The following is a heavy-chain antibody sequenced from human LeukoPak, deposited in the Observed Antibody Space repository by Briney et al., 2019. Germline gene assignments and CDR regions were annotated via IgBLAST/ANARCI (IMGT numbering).Heavy chain of an antibody. Sequence: GGSLRLSCAASGFTFTSYAMSWVRQAPGKGLEWVSTISGSGDTTYSAASVTGRFTISRDNSKNTLYLQMNSLRAEDTAVYYCAREVPSLDYWGQGILVTVTS. CDR2: ISGSGDTT. J-gene: IGHJ4*02. V-gene: IGHV3-23*01. CDR1: GFTFTSYA. CDR3: AREVPSLDY. D-gene: IGHD4/OR15-4a*01.